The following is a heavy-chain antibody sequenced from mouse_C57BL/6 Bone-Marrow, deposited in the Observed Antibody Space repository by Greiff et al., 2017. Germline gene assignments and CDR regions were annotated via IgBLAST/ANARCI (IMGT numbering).Heavy chain of an antibody. J-gene: IGHJ2*01. CDR2: INPGSGGT. Sequence: QVQLKQSGAELVRPGTSVKVSCKASGYAFTNYLIEWVKQRPGQGLEWIGVINPGSGGTNYNEKFKGKATLTADKSSSTAYMQLSSLTSEDSAVYFCAREYYGRRYCDYWGQGTTLTVSS. V-gene: IGHV1-54*01. CDR1: GYAFTNYL. D-gene: IGHD1-1*01. CDR3: AREYYGRRYCDY.